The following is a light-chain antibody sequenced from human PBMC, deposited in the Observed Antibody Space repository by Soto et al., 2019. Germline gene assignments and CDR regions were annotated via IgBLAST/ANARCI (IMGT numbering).Light chain of an antibody. CDR3: SSYTTTYTWM. CDR1: RSDVGYYDY. J-gene: IGLJ3*02. V-gene: IGLV2-14*01. Sequence: QSALTQPATVSGSPGQSITISCTGTRSDVGYYDYVSWYQQHPGKAPKLVIYDVSHRPSGVSNRFSGSKSGNTASLTISGLQAEDEGAYYCSSYTTTYTWMFGGGTKVTVL. CDR2: DVS.